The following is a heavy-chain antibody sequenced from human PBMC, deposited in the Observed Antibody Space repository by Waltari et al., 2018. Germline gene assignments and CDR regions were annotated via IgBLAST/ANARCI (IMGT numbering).Heavy chain of an antibody. Sequence: QLQLQQWGAGLLKPSATLSLSCAVYGGPLSSYFWSWSRQSPRKGLEWIGEINHRGSTNYNPSLRGRDTISVDTSKNQFSLKLSSVTAADTAVYYCVRGAFEFYSSSFGKGGWFDPWGQGTPVTVSS. V-gene: IGHV4-34*01. CDR2: INHRGST. D-gene: IGHD3-10*01. CDR1: GGPLSSYF. J-gene: IGHJ5*02. CDR3: VRGAFEFYSSSFGKGGWFDP.